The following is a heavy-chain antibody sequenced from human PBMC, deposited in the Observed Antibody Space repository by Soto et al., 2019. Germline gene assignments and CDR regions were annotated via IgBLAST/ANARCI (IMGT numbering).Heavy chain of an antibody. CDR3: AKTGPYCGGDCSRYFYGMDV. V-gene: IGHV3-23*01. CDR1: GFAFRTYA. J-gene: IGHJ6*02. CDR2: IWGSGDRT. Sequence: PGGSLRLSCAASGFAFRTYAMAWVRQAPGKGLEWVSGIWGSGDRTFYADSVKGRFTISRDNSGNTLYLQMYSLTAEDTALYYCAKTGPYCGGDCSRYFYGMDVWGQGTTVTVSS. D-gene: IGHD2-21*02.